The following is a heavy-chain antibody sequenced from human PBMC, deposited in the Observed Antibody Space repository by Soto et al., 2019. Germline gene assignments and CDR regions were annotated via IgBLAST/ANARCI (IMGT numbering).Heavy chain of an antibody. V-gene: IGHV3-74*01. D-gene: IGHD2-2*01. Sequence: GGSLRLSCAASGFTFINTWIHCVRQAPGKGLVWVSHINSDGTTTTYADSVKGRFTISRDNAKNTVHLQMNSLRAEDTAVYYCATDGSYAQHVWGQGTTVTVSS. CDR2: INSDGTTT. CDR1: GFTFINTW. J-gene: IGHJ6*02. CDR3: ATDGSYAQHV.